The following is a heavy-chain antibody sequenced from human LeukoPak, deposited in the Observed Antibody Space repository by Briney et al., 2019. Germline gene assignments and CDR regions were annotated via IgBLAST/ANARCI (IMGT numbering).Heavy chain of an antibody. D-gene: IGHD5-24*01. V-gene: IGHV4-61*02. CDR1: GGSISSGSYY. J-gene: IGHJ4*02. Sequence: PSQTLSLTCTVSGGSISSGSYYWSWIRQPAGKGLEWIGRIYTSGSTNYNPSLKSRVTISVDTSKNQFSLKLSSVTAADTAVYYCARFRWLQSWGFDYWGQGTLVTVSS. CDR3: ARFRWLQSWGFDY. CDR2: IYTSGST.